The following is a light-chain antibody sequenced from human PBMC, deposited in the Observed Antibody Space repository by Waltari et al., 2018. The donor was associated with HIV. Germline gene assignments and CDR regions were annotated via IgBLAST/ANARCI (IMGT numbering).Light chain of an antibody. V-gene: IGLV2-8*01. CDR1: SSDIGAYNY. CDR3: SSYAGSKNLRI. J-gene: IGLJ2*01. Sequence: SALTQPPSASGSPGQSVTISCTGTSSDIGAYNYVSWYQQRPGKAPKLMIFEVNKRPSGVPDRVSGSKSDNTGSLTVSGLQAEDEADYFCSSYAGSKNLRIFAGGTKLTVL. CDR2: EVN.